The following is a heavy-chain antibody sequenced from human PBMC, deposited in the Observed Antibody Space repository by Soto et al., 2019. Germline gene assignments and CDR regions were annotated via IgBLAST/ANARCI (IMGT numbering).Heavy chain of an antibody. Sequence: SETLSLTCTVSGGSISSYYWSWIRQPPGKGLEWIGEINHSGSTNYNPSLKSRVTISVDTSKNQFSLKLSSVTAADTAVYYCARGRKYYYYYGMDVWGQGTTVTVSS. V-gene: IGHV4-34*01. CDR1: GGSISSYY. CDR3: ARGRKYYYYYGMDV. CDR2: INHSGST. J-gene: IGHJ6*02.